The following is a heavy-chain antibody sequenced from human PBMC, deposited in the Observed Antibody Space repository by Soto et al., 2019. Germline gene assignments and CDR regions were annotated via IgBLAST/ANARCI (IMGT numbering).Heavy chain of an antibody. D-gene: IGHD3-10*01. Sequence: LQESGPGLVKPSETLSLTCSISGGSINGNNYSWGWIRQPPGRGLEWIGNTYSSGGAYYDPSFKSRASISVDTSKSQVCLKLTSVTAADTAIYYCARTRGSAVYFYFYGLDVWGHGTTVTVSS. CDR2: TYSSGGA. CDR3: ARTRGSAVYFYFYGLDV. V-gene: IGHV4-39*07. J-gene: IGHJ6*02. CDR1: GGSINGNNYS.